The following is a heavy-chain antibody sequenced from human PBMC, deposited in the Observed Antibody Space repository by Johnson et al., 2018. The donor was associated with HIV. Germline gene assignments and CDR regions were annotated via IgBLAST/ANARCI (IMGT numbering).Heavy chain of an antibody. Sequence: QLVESGGGVVQPGRSLRLSCAASGFTFSSYGMHWVRQAPGKGLEWVSRINSDGSSTSYADSVKGRFTISRDNAKNSLFLQMNGLRAEDTAVYYCARAPYNVNLGLFDAFDVWGQGTKVTVSA. D-gene: IGHD3/OR15-3a*01. V-gene: IGHV3-74*02. CDR3: ARAPYNVNLGLFDAFDV. J-gene: IGHJ3*01. CDR2: INSDGSST. CDR1: GFTFSSYG.